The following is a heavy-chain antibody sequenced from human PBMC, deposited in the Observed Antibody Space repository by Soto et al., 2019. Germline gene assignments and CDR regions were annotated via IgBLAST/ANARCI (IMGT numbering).Heavy chain of an antibody. CDR3: AKGGDSSGWEFDY. J-gene: IGHJ4*02. V-gene: IGHV1-2*04. CDR2: INPNTGGT. Sequence: GASVKVSCKASGYTFTGNYMHWVRQAPGQGLEWVGWINPNTGGTNFAQKFQGWITMTRDTSLSTAYMELSRLTSGDTAVYYCAKGGDSSGWEFDYWGQGTLVTVSS. CDR1: GYTFTGNY. D-gene: IGHD6-19*01.